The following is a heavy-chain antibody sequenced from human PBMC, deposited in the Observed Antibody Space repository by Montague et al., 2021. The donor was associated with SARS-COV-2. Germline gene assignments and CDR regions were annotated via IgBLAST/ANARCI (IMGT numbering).Heavy chain of an antibody. Sequence: SLRLSYAASGFTFSDYYMSWIRQAPGKGLEWVSYISSSGSTIYYADSVKGRFTISRDNAKNSLYLQMNSLRAEDTAVYYCARDVGVVRNWFDPWGQGTLVTVSS. CDR2: ISSSGSTI. J-gene: IGHJ5*02. D-gene: IGHD3-10*01. CDR3: ARDVGVVRNWFDP. V-gene: IGHV3-11*01. CDR1: GFTFSDYY.